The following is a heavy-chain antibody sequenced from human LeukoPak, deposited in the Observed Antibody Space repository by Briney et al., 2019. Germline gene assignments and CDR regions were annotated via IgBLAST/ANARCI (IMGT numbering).Heavy chain of an antibody. CDR3: AKTTVGYSSGRYPGWPADC. CDR2: ICGSGGCT. V-gene: IGHV3-23*01. J-gene: IGHJ4*02. D-gene: IGHD6-19*01. Sequence: GGSLKLSCAASGFTFNTYAIYWVRQAPGKGLEWVSGICGSGGCTYYADSVKGRFTISRDNSENTVYLQMNSLTADDTAVYYCAKTTVGYSSGRYPGWPADCWGQGTLVTVSS. CDR1: GFTFNTYA.